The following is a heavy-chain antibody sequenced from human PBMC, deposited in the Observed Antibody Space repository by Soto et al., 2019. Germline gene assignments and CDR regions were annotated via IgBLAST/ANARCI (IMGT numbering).Heavy chain of an antibody. V-gene: IGHV1-18*01. D-gene: IGHD6-13*01. CDR3: ARYTSRWCFAY. J-gene: IGHJ4*02. CDR1: GYTFTSYG. Sequence: ASVKVSCKTSGYTFTSYGISWVRQAPGQGLEWMGWISAYNGNTNYAQRLQGRVTMTRDTSTSTAYMELRSLRSDDTAVYYCARYTSRWCFAYWGQGTLVTVCS. CDR2: ISAYNGNT.